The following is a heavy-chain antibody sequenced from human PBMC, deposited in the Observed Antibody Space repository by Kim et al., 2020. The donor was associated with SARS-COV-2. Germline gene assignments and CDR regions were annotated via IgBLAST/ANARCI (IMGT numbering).Heavy chain of an antibody. Sequence: SETLSLTCAVYGGSFSGYYWSWIRQPPGKGLEWIGEINHSGSTNYNPSLKSRVTISVYTSKNQFSPKLSSVTAADTAVYYCARGWGRYYYGSGSLTYFDYWGQGTLVTVSS. J-gene: IGHJ4*02. D-gene: IGHD3-10*01. CDR3: ARGWGRYYYGSGSLTYFDY. V-gene: IGHV4-34*01. CDR1: GGSFSGYY. CDR2: INHSGST.